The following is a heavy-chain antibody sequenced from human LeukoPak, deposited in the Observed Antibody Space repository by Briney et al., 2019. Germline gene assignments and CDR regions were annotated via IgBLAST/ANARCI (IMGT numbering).Heavy chain of an antibody. Sequence: SETLSLTCAVYGGSFSGYYWSWIRQPPGKGLEWIGEINHSGSTNYNPSLKSRVTISVDTSKNQFFLKLSSVTAADTAVYYCARGMWLVIDYWGQGTLDTVSS. D-gene: IGHD6-19*01. CDR3: ARGMWLVIDY. J-gene: IGHJ4*02. CDR1: GGSFSGYY. V-gene: IGHV4-34*01. CDR2: INHSGST.